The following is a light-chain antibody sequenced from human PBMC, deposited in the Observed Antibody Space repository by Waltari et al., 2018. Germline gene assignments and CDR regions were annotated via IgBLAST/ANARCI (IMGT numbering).Light chain of an antibody. J-gene: IGKJ4*01. V-gene: IGKV1-NL1*01. CDR3: HQYYSTLTLT. Sequence: DIQITQSPSSLSASVGDRVTITCQASQGISTSLAWYQQKPGKAPKLLLYAASRWASGVPSRFSGSGSGTDYTLTISSLQSEDFATYYCHQYYSTLTLTFGGGTKVEIK. CDR1: QGISTS. CDR2: AAS.